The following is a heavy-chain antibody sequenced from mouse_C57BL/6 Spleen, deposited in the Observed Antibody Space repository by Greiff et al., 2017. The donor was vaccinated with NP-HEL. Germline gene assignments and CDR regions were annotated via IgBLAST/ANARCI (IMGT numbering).Heavy chain of an antibody. CDR1: GYTFTSYW. CDR3: TREENYYGRRRGYWYFDV. CDR2: IYPGNSDT. J-gene: IGHJ1*03. V-gene: IGHV1-5*01. D-gene: IGHD1-1*01. Sequence: VQLQQSGTVLARPGASVKMSCKTSGYTFTSYWMHWVKQRPGQGLEWIGAIYPGNSDTSYNQKFKGKAKLTAVTSASTAYMELSSLTNEDSAVYYCTREENYYGRRRGYWYFDVWGTGTTVTVSS.